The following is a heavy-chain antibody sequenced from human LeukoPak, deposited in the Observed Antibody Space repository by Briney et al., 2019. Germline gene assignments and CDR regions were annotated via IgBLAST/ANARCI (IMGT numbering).Heavy chain of an antibody. J-gene: IGHJ6*02. V-gene: IGHV1-2*02. CDR2: INPKSGGT. CDR3: ARVMRDYYYYGMDV. CDR1: GYTFTAYA. Sequence: ASVKVSCKASGYTFTAYAIHWVRQAPGQGLEWMGRINPKSGGTNYAQKFQGRVTMTTDTSISTGYMELSGLTSDDTAVYYCARVMRDYYYYGMDVWGQGTTVTVSS.